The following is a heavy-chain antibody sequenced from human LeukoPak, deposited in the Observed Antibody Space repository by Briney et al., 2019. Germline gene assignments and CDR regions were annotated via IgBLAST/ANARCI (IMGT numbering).Heavy chain of an antibody. V-gene: IGHV4-34*01. D-gene: IGHD4-17*01. CDR1: GGSFSGDY. CDR2: INHSGST. J-gene: IGHJ6*03. CDR3: ARAPDYGDYVRVEHYYMDV. Sequence: SETLSLTCAVYGGSFSGDYWSWIRQPPGKGLEWIGEINHSGSTNYNPSLKSRVTISVDTSKNQFSLKLSSVTAADTAVYYCARAPDYGDYVRVEHYYMDVWGKGTTVTVSS.